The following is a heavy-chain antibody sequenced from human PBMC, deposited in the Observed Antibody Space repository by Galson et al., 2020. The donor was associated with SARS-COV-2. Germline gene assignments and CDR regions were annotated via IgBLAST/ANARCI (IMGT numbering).Heavy chain of an antibody. J-gene: IGHJ3*02. Sequence: SGPTLVKPTQTLTLTFSFSGFSLTSTDAGVGWIRQPPGKPLEWLAVIHWNNDKRYSPALKTRLSISKDTSKNQVVLTMTNVDPTDTGTYFCAHRRLLGGLDMWGQGTLVAVSS. D-gene: IGHD1-26*01. V-gene: IGHV2-5*01. CDR2: IHWNNDK. CDR1: GFSLTSTDAG. CDR3: AHRRLLGGLDM.